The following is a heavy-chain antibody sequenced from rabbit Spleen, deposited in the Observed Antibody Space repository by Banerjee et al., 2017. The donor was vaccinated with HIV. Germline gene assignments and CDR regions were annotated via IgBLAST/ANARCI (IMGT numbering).Heavy chain of an antibody. Sequence: HLEESAGGLVQPGGSLKLSCKASGFTLSSYYMNWVRQAPGKGLEWIGYIDPVFGITYYANWVNGRVSISRENAQNTVFLQMTSLTAADTATYFCARDGAGGSYFALWGPGTLGTVS. CDR2: IDPVFGIT. J-gene: IGHJ4*01. V-gene: IGHV1S7*01. CDR1: GFTLSSYY. CDR3: ARDGAGGSYFAL. D-gene: IGHD8-1*01.